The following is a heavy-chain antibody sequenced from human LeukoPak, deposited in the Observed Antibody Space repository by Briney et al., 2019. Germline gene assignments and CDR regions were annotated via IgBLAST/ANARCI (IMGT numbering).Heavy chain of an antibody. D-gene: IGHD1-14*01. CDR2: IRPSTRDA. CDR3: ASPQPGFDV. J-gene: IGHJ3*01. Sequence: ASLRVFCKASGYTFTTYEISWFRQAPGQGLEWMGWIRPSTRDADYPHNLQGRLSLTTETSATTAFLELRSLGSDDTAMYFCASPQPGFDVWGQGTLVIVSS. V-gene: IGHV1-18*01. CDR1: GYTFTTYE.